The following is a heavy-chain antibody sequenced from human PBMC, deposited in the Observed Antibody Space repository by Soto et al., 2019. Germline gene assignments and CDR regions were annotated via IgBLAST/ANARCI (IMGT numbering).Heavy chain of an antibody. CDR2: IWDAGIYK. Sequence: GGSLRLSCAACGFTFSRYRIHWVRQAPGQGLEWVAVIWDAGIYKYYADSVKGRFPISRDNSKNTLYLHMRRVKAHKTDVYYCARSLNYYDSSGYFDSLGQGTLVTYSS. J-gene: IGHJ5*01. D-gene: IGHD3-22*01. CDR1: GFTFSRYR. V-gene: IGHV3-33*01. CDR3: ARSLNYYDSSGYFDS.